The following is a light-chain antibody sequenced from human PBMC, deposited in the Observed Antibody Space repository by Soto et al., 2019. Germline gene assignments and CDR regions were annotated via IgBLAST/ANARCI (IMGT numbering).Light chain of an antibody. CDR1: QSISSY. Sequence: DIQMTQSPSSLSASVGDRFTITWRASQSISSYLNWYQQKPGKAPKLLIYAASSLQSGVPSRFSGSGSGTDFTLTISSLQPEDFATYYCQQSYSTLEGPWTFGQGTKVDIK. V-gene: IGKV1-39*01. J-gene: IGKJ1*01. CDR3: QQSYSTLEGPWT. CDR2: AAS.